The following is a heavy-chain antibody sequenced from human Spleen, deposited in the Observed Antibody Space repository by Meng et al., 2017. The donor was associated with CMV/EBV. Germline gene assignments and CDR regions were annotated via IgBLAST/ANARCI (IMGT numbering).Heavy chain of an antibody. V-gene: IGHV4-59*01. CDR2: MYNSGSS. CDR1: GVSISSYY. J-gene: IGHJ6*02. Sequence: SETLSLTCSVSGVSISSYYWSWIRQPPGKGLECIGYMYNSGSSNYNPSLESRVTISVDRSKNQFSLRLSSVTAADTAVYYCARGNYYYYAMDVWGQGTTVTVSS. CDR3: ARGNYYYYAMDV.